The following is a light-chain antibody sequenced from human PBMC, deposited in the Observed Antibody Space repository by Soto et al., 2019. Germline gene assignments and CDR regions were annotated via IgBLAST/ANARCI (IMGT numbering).Light chain of an antibody. Sequence: MNQSPSTLSAKVGDRVTITCRASQSISSWLAWYQQKPGKAPKLLIYDASSLESGVPSRFSGSGSGTEFTLTISSLQPDDFATYYCQQYNSYSTFGQGTNVDVK. J-gene: IGKJ1*01. V-gene: IGKV1-5*01. CDR1: QSISSW. CDR3: QQYNSYST. CDR2: DAS.